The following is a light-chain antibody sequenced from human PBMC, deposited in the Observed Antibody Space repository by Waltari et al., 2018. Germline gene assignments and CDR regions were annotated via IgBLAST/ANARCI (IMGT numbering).Light chain of an antibody. CDR2: GAS. Sequence: DIQMTQSPSSLSASIGDTVTITCRASQDINNYLAWFQHKPGKPPKALIYGASSLEGGVPLKFSGGGFATEFTLTISDLQADDFSTYYCQQYRTYPRTFGPGTTVDL. V-gene: IGKV1-16*02. CDR3: QQYRTYPRT. J-gene: IGKJ3*01. CDR1: QDINNY.